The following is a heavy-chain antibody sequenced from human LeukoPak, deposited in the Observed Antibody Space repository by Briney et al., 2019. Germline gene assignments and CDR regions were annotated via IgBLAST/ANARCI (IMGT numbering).Heavy chain of an antibody. V-gene: IGHV1-46*01. Sequence: GASVKVSCKASGYTFTSYYMHWVRQALGQGLEWMAIINPSGGSTSYAQKFQGRVTMTRDTSTSTVYMELSSLRSEDTAVYYCARALTTVTTRGYFDYWGQGTLVTVSS. D-gene: IGHD4-17*01. CDR3: ARALTTVTTRGYFDY. J-gene: IGHJ4*02. CDR2: INPSGGST. CDR1: GYTFTSYY.